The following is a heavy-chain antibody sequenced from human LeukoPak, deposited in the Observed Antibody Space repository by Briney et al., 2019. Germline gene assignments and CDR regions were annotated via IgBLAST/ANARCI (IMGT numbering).Heavy chain of an antibody. CDR2: ISYDGSNK. Sequence: GSLRLSCAASGFTFSSYAMHWVRQAPGKGLEWVAVISYDGSNKYYADSVKGRFTISRDNSKNTLYLQMNSLRAEDTAVYYCARDRADGYNYGDSFDNWGQGVLVTVSS. CDR3: ARDRADGYNYGDSFDN. V-gene: IGHV3-30-3*01. D-gene: IGHD5-18*01. CDR1: GFTFSSYA. J-gene: IGHJ4*02.